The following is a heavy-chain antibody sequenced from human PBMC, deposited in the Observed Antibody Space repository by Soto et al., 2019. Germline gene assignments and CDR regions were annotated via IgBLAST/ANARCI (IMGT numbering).Heavy chain of an antibody. CDR1: GGTFSSYA. Sequence: ASVKVSCKASGGTFSSYAISWVRQAPGQGLEWMGGIIPIFGTANYAQKFQGRVTITADESTSTAYMELSSLRSEDTAVYYCARAMYYYDSSGYRSPFDYWGQGTLVTVSS. V-gene: IGHV1-69*13. D-gene: IGHD3-22*01. CDR2: IIPIFGTA. CDR3: ARAMYYYDSSGYRSPFDY. J-gene: IGHJ4*02.